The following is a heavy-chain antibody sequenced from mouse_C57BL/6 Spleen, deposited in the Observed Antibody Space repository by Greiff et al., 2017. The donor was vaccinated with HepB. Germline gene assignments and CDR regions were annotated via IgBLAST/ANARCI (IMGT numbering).Heavy chain of an antibody. D-gene: IGHD2-4*01. CDR3: ASYDYGGAMDY. J-gene: IGHJ4*01. CDR2: IWSGGST. CDR1: GFSLTSYG. V-gene: IGHV2-2*01. Sequence: VKLVESGPGLVQPSQSLSITCTVSGFSLTSYGVHWVRQSPGKGLEWLGVIWSGGSTDYNAAFISRLSISKDNSKSQVFFKMNSLQADDTAIYYCASYDYGGAMDYWGQGTSVTVSS.